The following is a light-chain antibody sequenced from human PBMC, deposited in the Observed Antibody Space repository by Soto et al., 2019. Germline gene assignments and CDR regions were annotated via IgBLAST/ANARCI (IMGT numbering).Light chain of an antibody. CDR3: QQYNSYST. Sequence: DIQMTQSPSTLSASVGDRVTITCRASQSISSWLAWYQQKPGKAPKLLIYDASSLESGVPSRLSGSGSGTELTLTRGSLQPDDCATYYCQQYNSYSTFGQGTKLELK. CDR2: DAS. V-gene: IGKV1-5*01. CDR1: QSISSW. J-gene: IGKJ2*01.